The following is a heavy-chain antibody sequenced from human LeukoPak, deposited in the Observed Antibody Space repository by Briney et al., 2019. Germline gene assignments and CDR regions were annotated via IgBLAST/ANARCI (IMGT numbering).Heavy chain of an antibody. D-gene: IGHD5-12*01. Sequence: PGGSLRLSCAASGFTFDDYGMSWLRQAPGKGLEWVANINQGGSVQYYMDSVKGRFTISRDDAKNSLYVQMNSLRDEDTAVYYCARVEYSGWNLEYWGQGTLVTVSS. V-gene: IGHV3-7*01. J-gene: IGHJ4*02. CDR3: ARVEYSGWNLEY. CDR2: INQGGSVQ. CDR1: GFTFDDYG.